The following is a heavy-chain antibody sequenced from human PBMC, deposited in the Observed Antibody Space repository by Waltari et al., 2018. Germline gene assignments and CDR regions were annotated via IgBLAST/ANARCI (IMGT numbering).Heavy chain of an antibody. V-gene: IGHV4-4*02. D-gene: IGHD3-16*01. Sequence: QVQLQESGPGLVKPSGTLSLTCAVSGGSIRSSNWWSWVRQPPGKGLEWIGEIYHSGSTNYNPSLKSRVTISVDKSKNQFSLKLSSVTAADTAVYYCAREGNYDYIWGSYRTTNFDYWGQGTLVTVSS. J-gene: IGHJ4*02. CDR3: AREGNYDYIWGSYRTTNFDY. CDR2: IYHSGST. CDR1: GGSIRSSNW.